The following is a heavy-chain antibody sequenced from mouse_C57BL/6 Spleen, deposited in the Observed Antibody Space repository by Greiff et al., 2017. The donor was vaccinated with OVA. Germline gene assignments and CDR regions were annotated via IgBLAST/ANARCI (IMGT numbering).Heavy chain of an antibody. Sequence: VQLHQSGAELAKPGASVKLSCKASGYTFTSYWMHWVNQRPGQGLEWIGYINPSSGYTKYTQKFKDKATLTADKSSSTAYKQLSSLTYEDSAVYYCARSLVVFPYWYFDVWGTGTTVTVSS. J-gene: IGHJ1*03. D-gene: IGHD1-1*02. V-gene: IGHV1-7*01. CDR2: INPSSGYT. CDR1: GYTFTSYW. CDR3: ARSLVVFPYWYFDV.